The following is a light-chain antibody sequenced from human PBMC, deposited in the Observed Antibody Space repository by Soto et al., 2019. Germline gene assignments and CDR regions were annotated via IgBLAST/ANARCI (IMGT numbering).Light chain of an antibody. CDR1: QSVRSH. Sequence: EIVITQSPATLSVSPGERATLSCRASQSVRSHLFWDQQKPGQSPRLLIYGASTRETGIAARFNGSGSGTEVTLTISRLEPEDFAVYYCQQYGSSPRTFGQGTKVDIK. CDR3: QQYGSSPRT. CDR2: GAS. J-gene: IGKJ1*01. V-gene: IGKV3-15*01.